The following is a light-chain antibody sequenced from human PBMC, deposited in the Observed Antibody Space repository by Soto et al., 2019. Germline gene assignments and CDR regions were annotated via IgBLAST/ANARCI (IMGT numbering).Light chain of an antibody. CDR1: KSVSSN. J-gene: IGKJ4*01. CDR3: QQYNNWPPELT. CDR2: GAA. V-gene: IGKV3-15*01. Sequence: EIVMTQSPATLSVSPGERATLSCRASKSVSSNLAWYQQKPGQAPRLRIYGAAARATGIPARFRGSGSGTEFTLTISSLQSEDVAVYYCQQYNNWPPELTFGGGTKVDI.